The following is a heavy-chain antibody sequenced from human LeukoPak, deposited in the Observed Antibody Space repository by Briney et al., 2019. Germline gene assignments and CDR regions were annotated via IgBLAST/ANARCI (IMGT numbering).Heavy chain of an antibody. CDR2: ISSSGSTI. CDR3: AIENHYYESSRSFDY. D-gene: IGHD3-22*01. J-gene: IGHJ4*02. Sequence: GGSLRLSCAASGFTFSSYEMNWVRQAPGKGLEWVSYISSSGSTIYYADSVKGRFTISRDNAKNSLYLQMNSLRAEDTAVYYCAIENHYYESSRSFDYWGQGTLVTVSS. V-gene: IGHV3-48*03. CDR1: GFTFSSYE.